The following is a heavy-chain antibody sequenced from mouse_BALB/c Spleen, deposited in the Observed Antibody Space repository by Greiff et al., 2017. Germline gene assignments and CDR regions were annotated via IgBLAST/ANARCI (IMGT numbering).Heavy chain of an antibody. Sequence: LQQPGAELVKPGTSVKLSCKASGYNFTSYWINWVKLRPGQGLEWIGDIYPGSGSTNYNEKFKSKATLTVDTSSSTAYMQLSSLASEDSALYYCARDGNYEGYFDYWGQGTTLTVSS. CDR1: GYNFTSYW. J-gene: IGHJ2*01. CDR2: IYPGSGST. D-gene: IGHD2-1*01. CDR3: ARDGNYEGYFDY. V-gene: IGHV1-55*01.